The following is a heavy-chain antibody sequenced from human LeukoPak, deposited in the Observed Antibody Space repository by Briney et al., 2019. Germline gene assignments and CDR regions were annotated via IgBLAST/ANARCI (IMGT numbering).Heavy chain of an antibody. Sequence: GGSLRLSCAASGFTFSSYAMHWVRQAPGKGLEWVAVISYDGSNKYYADSVKGRFTISRDNSKNTLYLQMNSLRAEDTAVYYCAREGWGDYYYGMDVWGQGTTVTVSS. V-gene: IGHV3-30-3*01. J-gene: IGHJ6*02. CDR2: ISYDGSNK. CDR3: AREGWGDYYYGMDV. D-gene: IGHD3-16*01. CDR1: GFTFSSYA.